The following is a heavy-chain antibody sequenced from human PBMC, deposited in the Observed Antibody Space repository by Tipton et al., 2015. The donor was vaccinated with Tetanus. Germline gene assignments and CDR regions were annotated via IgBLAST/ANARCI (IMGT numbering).Heavy chain of an antibody. Sequence: LRLSCTVSGDSVSGYYWSWIRQPPGKGLEWVGYVYYTGDTNYNPSLKSRVTISMDRSENQISLKMTSVTAADTAVYYCARANYEFPKKGPFDSWGQGTLVIVSS. CDR3: ARANYEFPKKGPFDS. J-gene: IGHJ4*02. CDR2: VYYTGDT. CDR1: GDSVSGYY. V-gene: IGHV4-59*02. D-gene: IGHD3-3*01.